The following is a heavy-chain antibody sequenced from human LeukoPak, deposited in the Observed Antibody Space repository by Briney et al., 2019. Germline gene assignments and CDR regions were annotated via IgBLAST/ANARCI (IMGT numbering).Heavy chain of an antibody. CDR1: GFGFSRYW. Sequence: GGSLRLSCAASGFGFSRYWMHWVRPAPGKGLEWVATIKTDGSQKYYVDSVKGRFSISRDNANNSLYLQMNSLRADDTATYYCVRGLLEWLRLETYYFDYWGQGTLVTVSS. CDR3: VRGLLEWLRLETYYFDY. D-gene: IGHD3-3*01. V-gene: IGHV3-7*01. J-gene: IGHJ4*02. CDR2: IKTDGSQK.